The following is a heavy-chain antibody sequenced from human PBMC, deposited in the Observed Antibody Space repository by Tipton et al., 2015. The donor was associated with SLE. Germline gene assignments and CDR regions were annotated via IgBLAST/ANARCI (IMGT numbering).Heavy chain of an antibody. Sequence: GLVKPSETLSLICTVSGGPIGTYYWSWIRQPPGKGLEWIGYIYYSGSTNYNPSLKSRVTISVDTSKNQFSLKLSSVTAADTAVYYCARVTYDYYGSGSPRLYWFDPWGQGTLVTVSS. CDR3: ARVTYDYYGSGSPRLYWFDP. J-gene: IGHJ5*02. D-gene: IGHD3-10*01. V-gene: IGHV4-59*01. CDR1: GGPIGTYY. CDR2: IYYSGST.